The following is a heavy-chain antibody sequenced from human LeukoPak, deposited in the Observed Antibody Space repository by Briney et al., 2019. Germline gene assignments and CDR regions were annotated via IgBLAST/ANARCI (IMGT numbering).Heavy chain of an antibody. V-gene: IGHV5-51*01. CDR2: IYPGDSDT. Sequence: GESLKISLKGSGYSFTSYWIGWVRQMSGKGLEWIGIIYPGDSDTRYNPSFQGQVTISADKSINTAYLQWSSLKASDTAMYYCARHRDAGDYYWFDSWGQGTRVTVSS. CDR3: ARHRDAGDYYWFDS. CDR1: GYSFTSYW. J-gene: IGHJ5*01. D-gene: IGHD4-17*01.